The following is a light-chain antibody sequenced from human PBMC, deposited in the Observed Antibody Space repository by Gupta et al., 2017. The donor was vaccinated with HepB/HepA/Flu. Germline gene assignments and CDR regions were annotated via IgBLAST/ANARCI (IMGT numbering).Light chain of an antibody. J-gene: IGKJ4*01. CDR2: DAC. V-gene: IGKV3-11*01. Sequence: EIVLTQSPATLSLSPGERATLSCRASQSLNNYLAWYQQKPGQAPRLLIYDACNMDTGIPARFSDPECGTDLPLTNSSREPEDFAVYYCQQRNTWPPITSSGGTKLQIK. CDR3: QQRNTWPPIT. CDR1: QSLNNY.